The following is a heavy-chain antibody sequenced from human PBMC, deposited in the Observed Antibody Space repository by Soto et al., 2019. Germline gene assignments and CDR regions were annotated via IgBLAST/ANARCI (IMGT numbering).Heavy chain of an antibody. J-gene: IGHJ4*02. CDR1: GFTFSSYG. Sequence: GGSLRLSCAASGFTFSSYGMHWVRQAPGKGLEWVAVISYDGSNKYYADSVKGRFTISRDNSKNTLYLQMNSLRAEDTAVYYCAKALSGSYCYWGQGTLVTVSS. V-gene: IGHV3-30*18. CDR3: AKALSGSYCY. CDR2: ISYDGSNK. D-gene: IGHD1-26*01.